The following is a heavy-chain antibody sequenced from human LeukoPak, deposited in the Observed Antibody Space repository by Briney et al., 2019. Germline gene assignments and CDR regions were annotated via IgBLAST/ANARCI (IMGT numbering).Heavy chain of an antibody. CDR1: GFTFSSYG. V-gene: IGHV3-30*18. CDR3: AKGSIYYDSSGYEFDY. D-gene: IGHD3-22*01. Sequence: GGSLRLSCAASGFTFSSYGMHWVRQAPGKGLEWVAVISYDGSNKYYADSVKGRFTISRDNSKNTLYLQMNSLRAEDTAVYYCAKGSIYYDSSGYEFDYWGQGTLVTVSS. CDR2: ISYDGSNK. J-gene: IGHJ4*02.